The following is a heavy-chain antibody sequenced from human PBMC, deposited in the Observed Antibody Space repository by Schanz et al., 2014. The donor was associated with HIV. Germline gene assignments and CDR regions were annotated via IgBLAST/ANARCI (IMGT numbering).Heavy chain of an antibody. D-gene: IGHD2-15*01. V-gene: IGHV3-NL1*01. Sequence: QVQLVESGGGVVQPGRSLRLSCAASGFTFSSYAMYWVRQAPGKGLEWVSVISGSGISTYYADSVKGRFTISRDNSKNTLYLQMNSLRAEDTAVYHCAARYCSGAKCYSLDYWGQGTLVTVSS. CDR1: GFTFSSYA. CDR3: AARYCSGAKCYSLDY. CDR2: ISGSGIST. J-gene: IGHJ4*02.